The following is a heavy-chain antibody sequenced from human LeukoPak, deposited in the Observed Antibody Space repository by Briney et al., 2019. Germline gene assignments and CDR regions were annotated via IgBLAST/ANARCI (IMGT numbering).Heavy chain of an antibody. CDR2: IYHSGTT. CDR1: GDSINSGEHY. V-gene: IGHV4-30-4*08. CDR3: ARVQYCSGGSCHNLRLFDQ. D-gene: IGHD2-15*01. Sequence: SETLSLTCTVSGDSINSGEHYWSWIRQPPGKGLEWIGHIYHSGTTYYNPSVKSRMTISVDTSKNQFSLNLRSVTAVDTAVYYCARVQYCSGGSCHNLRLFDQWGQGTLVTVSS. J-gene: IGHJ4*02.